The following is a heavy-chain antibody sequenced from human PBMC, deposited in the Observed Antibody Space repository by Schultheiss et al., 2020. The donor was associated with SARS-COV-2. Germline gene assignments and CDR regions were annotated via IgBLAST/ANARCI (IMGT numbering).Heavy chain of an antibody. CDR2: IYTSGST. Sequence: SQTLSLTCAVSGYSISSGYYWGWIRQPPGKGLEWIGRIYTSGSTNYNPSLKSRVTMSVDTSKNQFSLKLSSVTAADTAVYYCAREGYCSSTSCYSWLYYYYMDVWGKGTTVTVSS. CDR3: AREGYCSSTSCYSWLYYYYMDV. J-gene: IGHJ6*03. CDR1: GYSISSGYY. V-gene: IGHV4-38-2*01. D-gene: IGHD2-2*02.